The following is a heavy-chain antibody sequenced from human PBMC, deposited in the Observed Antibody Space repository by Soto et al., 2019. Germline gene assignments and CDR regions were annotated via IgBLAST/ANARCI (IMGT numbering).Heavy chain of an antibody. CDR3: ARLHYGDYIPLYYFDY. CDR1: GGSISSSSYD. Sequence: QLQLQESGPGLVKPSETLSLTCTVSGGSISSSSYDWGWIRQPPGKGLEWLGSIYDSVSTYYNPSLKSRVTISVDTSKNQFSLKLSSVTAADTAVYYCARLHYGDYIPLYYFDYWGQGTLVTVSS. CDR2: IYDSVST. V-gene: IGHV4-39*01. J-gene: IGHJ4*02. D-gene: IGHD4-17*01.